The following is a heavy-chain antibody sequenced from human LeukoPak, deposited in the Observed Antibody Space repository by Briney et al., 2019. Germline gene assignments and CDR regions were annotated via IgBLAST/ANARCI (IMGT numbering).Heavy chain of an antibody. CDR1: SGSINSSNW. Sequence: SETLSLTCAVSSGSINSSNWWSWVRQPPGKGLEWIGEIYPSGSTNYNPSLKSRVTMSVDESKNEFSLKLTSVTAADTAVYYCARGSSSWLDYYIDVWAKGTTVTVSS. CDR3: ARGSSSWLDYYIDV. D-gene: IGHD6-13*01. CDR2: IYPSGST. V-gene: IGHV4-4*02. J-gene: IGHJ6*03.